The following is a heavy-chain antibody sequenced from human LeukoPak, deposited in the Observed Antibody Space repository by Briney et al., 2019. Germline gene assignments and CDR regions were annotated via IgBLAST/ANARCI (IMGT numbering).Heavy chain of an antibody. V-gene: IGHV4-59*08. J-gene: IGHJ3*02. Sequence: SETLSLTCTVSGGSISSYYWSWVRQPPGKGLEWIGFVYYTGSTNYSPSLKSRVTISVDTSKNQFSLKLSSVTAAATAVYFCARGPYSYDSSGAFDIWGQGTMVTVSS. CDR2: VYYTGST. D-gene: IGHD3-22*01. CDR1: GGSISSYY. CDR3: ARGPYSYDSSGAFDI.